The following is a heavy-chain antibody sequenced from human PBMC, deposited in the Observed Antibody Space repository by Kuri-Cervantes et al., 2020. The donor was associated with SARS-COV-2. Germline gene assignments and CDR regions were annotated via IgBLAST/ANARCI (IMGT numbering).Heavy chain of an antibody. Sequence: GESLKISCAASGFTFSSYWMHWVRQAPGKGLVWVSRINSDGSSTSYADSVKGRFTISRDNAKNTLYLQMNSLRAEDTAVYYCARCFPNYPYDFWRGYYSGPNFDYWGQGTLVTVSS. CDR2: INSDGSST. J-gene: IGHJ4*02. V-gene: IGHV3-74*01. CDR3: ARCFPNYPYDFWRGYYSGPNFDY. D-gene: IGHD3-3*01. CDR1: GFTFSSYW.